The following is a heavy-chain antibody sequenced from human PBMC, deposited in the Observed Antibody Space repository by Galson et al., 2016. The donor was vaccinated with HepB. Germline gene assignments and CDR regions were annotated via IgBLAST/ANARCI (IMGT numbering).Heavy chain of an antibody. CDR3: ARDNSYRRAFDY. CDR1: RFSLSTYD. J-gene: IGHJ4*02. V-gene: IGHV3-30-3*01. CDR2: ISYDGSNK. D-gene: IGHD3-16*02. Sequence: RLSCAASRFSLSTYDMHWVRQAPGKGLKWVAVISYDGSNKLYAESVKGRFSISKDNSKNTLYLQMNSLRAEDTAVYYCARDNSYRRAFDYWGQGTLVTVSS.